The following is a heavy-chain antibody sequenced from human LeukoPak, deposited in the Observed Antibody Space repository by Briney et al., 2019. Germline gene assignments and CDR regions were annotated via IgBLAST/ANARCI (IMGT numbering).Heavy chain of an antibody. CDR1: GFTFSNYW. CDR3: ARTPTS. V-gene: IGHV3-7*05. CDR2: INQDGSQK. J-gene: IGHJ4*02. Sequence: PGGSLRLSCAVSGFTFSNYWMSWVRQAPGKGLEWVANINQDGSQKYYVDSVKGRFTISRDNAKHSLYLQMNSLRADDTALYYCARTPTSWGQGTLVTVTS.